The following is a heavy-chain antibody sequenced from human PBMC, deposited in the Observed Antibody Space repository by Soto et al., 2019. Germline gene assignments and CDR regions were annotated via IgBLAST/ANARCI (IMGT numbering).Heavy chain of an antibody. CDR1: GGSISSYY. J-gene: IGHJ5*02. CDR3: ERARTTDWFDP. V-gene: IGHV4-59*01. D-gene: IGHD4-4*01. CDR2: IYYSGST. Sequence: SETLSLTCTVSGGSISSYYWSWIRQPPGKGLEWIGYIYYSGSTNYNPSLKSRVTISVDTSKNQFSLKLSSVTAADTAVYYCERARTTDWFDPWGQGTLVTVSS.